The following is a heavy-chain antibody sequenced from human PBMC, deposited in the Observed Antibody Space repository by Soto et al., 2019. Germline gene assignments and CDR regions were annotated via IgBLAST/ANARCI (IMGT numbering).Heavy chain of an antibody. D-gene: IGHD1-1*01. CDR2: SSNSGTFS. Sequence: GGSLRLSCEGSGFTVSDYYISWIRQAPGKGLEWISYSSNSGTFSRYADSMKGRFSISRDNTKNLLYLQMNSLRAEDTAVYYCARSGDNYNRLDYWGQGTPVTVSS. CDR1: GFTVSDYY. V-gene: IGHV3-11*06. CDR3: ARSGDNYNRLDY. J-gene: IGHJ4*02.